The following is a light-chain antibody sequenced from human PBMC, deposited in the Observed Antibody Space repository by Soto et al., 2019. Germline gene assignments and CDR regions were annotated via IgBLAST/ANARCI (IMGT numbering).Light chain of an antibody. J-gene: IGKJ1*01. CDR1: QSISSW. CDR2: DAS. Sequence: DIQMTQSPSTLSASVGDRVTITCRASQSISSWLAWYQQKPGKAPKLLIYDASSLESGVPSRFSGSGSATEFTLTISSLQPDDFATYYCQQYNNYSTFGQGTKVDIK. V-gene: IGKV1-5*01. CDR3: QQYNNYST.